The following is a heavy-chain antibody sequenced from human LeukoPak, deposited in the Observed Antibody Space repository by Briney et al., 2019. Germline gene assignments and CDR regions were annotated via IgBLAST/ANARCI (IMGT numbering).Heavy chain of an antibody. D-gene: IGHD3-10*01. CDR3: ARDRRFGELLSFDY. J-gene: IGHJ4*02. V-gene: IGHV4-39*07. Sequence: AETLSLTCSVSGGSISGSTYYWAWIRQPPGKGLEWIGSIYSNGRLYYNPSLKSRVTISVDPSKNQFSLSLYSVTAADTAVYYCARDRRFGELLSFDYWGQGTLVTVSS. CDR1: GGSISGSTYY. CDR2: IYSNGRL.